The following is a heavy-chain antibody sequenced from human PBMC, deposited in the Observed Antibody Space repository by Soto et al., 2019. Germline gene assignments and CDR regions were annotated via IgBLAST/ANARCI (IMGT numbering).Heavy chain of an antibody. CDR1: GFSISGYW. D-gene: IGHD1-26*01. V-gene: IGHV3-74*01. CDR3: ATLATRSDY. CDR2: INSDGSST. Sequence: EAQLVESGGGLVQPGGSLRLSCAASGFSISGYWMHWVRQTPGKAPVWVSRINSDGSSTSYADSVKGRFTISRDNARNTFYLQMNSPRAEDTAVYYCATLATRSDYWGQGTQVTVSS. J-gene: IGHJ4*02.